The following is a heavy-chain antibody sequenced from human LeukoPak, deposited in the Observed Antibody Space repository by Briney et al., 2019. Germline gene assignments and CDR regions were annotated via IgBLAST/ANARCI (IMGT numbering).Heavy chain of an antibody. Sequence: GGSLRLSCAASGFTFSSYWMSWVRQAPGKGLEWLANMKRDGSEKYYVDSVKGRFTISRDNSKNLLYLQMNSLRAEDTAVYYCARDTYCGSTSCYLDYWGQGTLVTVSS. CDR1: GFTFSSYW. V-gene: IGHV3-7*01. CDR2: MKRDGSEK. J-gene: IGHJ4*02. D-gene: IGHD2-2*01. CDR3: ARDTYCGSTSCYLDY.